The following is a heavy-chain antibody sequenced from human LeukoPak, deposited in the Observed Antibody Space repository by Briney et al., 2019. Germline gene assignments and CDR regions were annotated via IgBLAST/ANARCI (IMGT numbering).Heavy chain of an antibody. J-gene: IGHJ3*02. CDR1: GYPFTGYW. CDR3: ARQVAARRDAFDI. V-gene: IGHV5-51*01. Sequence: PGESLNISCKGSGYPFTGYWICCVRQMPGKGLEWMGIIYPGDSATRYSTSFQGQVTSQADKSISTASLQGSSLKASDTAMYYCARQVAARRDAFDIWGQGTMVTVSS. CDR2: IYPGDSAT. D-gene: IGHD2-15*01.